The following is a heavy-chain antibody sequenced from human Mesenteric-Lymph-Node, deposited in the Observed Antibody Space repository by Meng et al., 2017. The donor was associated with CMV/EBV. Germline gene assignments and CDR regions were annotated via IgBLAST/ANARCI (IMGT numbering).Heavy chain of an antibody. V-gene: IGHV3-53*01. Sequence: GGSLRLSCSASGFTFTTYWMAWVRQAPGKGLEWVSVIYSGGSTYYADSAKGRFTISRDNSKNTLYLQMNSLRAEDTAVYYCARVSYCSSTSCYRVFDYWGQGTLVTVSS. CDR1: GFTFTTYW. CDR3: ARVSYCSSTSCYRVFDY. J-gene: IGHJ4*02. CDR2: IYSGGST. D-gene: IGHD2-2*02.